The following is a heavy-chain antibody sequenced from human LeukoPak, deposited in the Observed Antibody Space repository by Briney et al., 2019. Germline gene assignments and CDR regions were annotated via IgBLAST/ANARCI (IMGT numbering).Heavy chain of an antibody. J-gene: IGHJ4*02. Sequence: ASVKVSCKASGYTFTGYYMHWVRQAPGQGLEWMGWINPNSGGTNYAQKFQGRVTMTRDTSISTAYMELSRLRSDDTAVYYCARARRVATTTFDYWSQGTLVTVSS. CDR2: INPNSGGT. CDR3: ARARRVATTTFDY. CDR1: GYTFTGYY. D-gene: IGHD5-12*01. V-gene: IGHV1-2*02.